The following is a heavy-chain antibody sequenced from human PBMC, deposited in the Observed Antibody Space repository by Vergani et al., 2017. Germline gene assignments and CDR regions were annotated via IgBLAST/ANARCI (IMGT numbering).Heavy chain of an antibody. CDR1: GYSISSGYY. CDR2: IYHSGST. J-gene: IGHJ4*02. D-gene: IGHD2-2*01. CDR3: AREGLVPATYFDY. Sequence: QVQLQQWGAGLLKPSETLSLTCAVSGYSISSGYYWGWIRQPPGKGLEWIGSIYHSGSTYYNPSLKSRVTISVDTSKNQFSLKLSSVTAADTAVYYCAREGLVPATYFDYWGQGTLVTVSS. V-gene: IGHV4-38-2*02.